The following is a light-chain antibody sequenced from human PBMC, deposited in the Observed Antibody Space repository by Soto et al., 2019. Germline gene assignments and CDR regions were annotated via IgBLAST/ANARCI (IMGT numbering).Light chain of an antibody. V-gene: IGKV1-39*01. CDR3: QQGHSTPYT. CDR2: SAS. J-gene: IGKJ2*01. CDR1: QNIRTY. Sequence: DIHMTQSPYSLSASVGASVPITFRASQNIRTYLNWYQQKPGRAPKLLIHSASALPSGVPSRFSGSGSGTEFTLTMSGLQPEDFATYYCQQGHSTPYTFGQGTKVDIK.